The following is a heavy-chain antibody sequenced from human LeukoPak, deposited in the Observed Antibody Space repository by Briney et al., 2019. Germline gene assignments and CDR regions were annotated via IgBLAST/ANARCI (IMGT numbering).Heavy chain of an antibody. D-gene: IGHD4-17*01. CDR3: SNNFHGDYSY. CDR2: INTDGSTT. V-gene: IGHV3-74*01. Sequence: GGSLRLSCVASGFTFSNYWMHWVRQAPGKGLVWVSRINTDGSTTTYADSVKGRFTISRDNAKNTLYLQTNSLRAEDTAVYYCSNNFHGDYSYWGQGTLVTVSS. CDR1: GFTFSNYW. J-gene: IGHJ4*02.